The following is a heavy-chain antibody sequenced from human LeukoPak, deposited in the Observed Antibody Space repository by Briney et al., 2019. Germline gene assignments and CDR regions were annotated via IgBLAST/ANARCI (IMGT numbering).Heavy chain of an antibody. D-gene: IGHD1-26*01. CDR2: IYYDGSP. CDR1: RGSISTYY. Sequence: PSETLSLTCTVSRGSISTYYWSWIRKPPGKGMEWIGYIYYDGSPKYHPSLKSRVTISVDTSKNQFSLKLSSVAAADTAVYYCARVAGSIDYWGQGTLVTVSS. CDR3: ARVAGSIDY. J-gene: IGHJ4*02. V-gene: IGHV4-59*01.